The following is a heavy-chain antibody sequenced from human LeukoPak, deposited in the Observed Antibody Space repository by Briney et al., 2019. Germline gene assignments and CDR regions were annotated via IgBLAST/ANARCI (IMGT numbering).Heavy chain of an antibody. Sequence: SVKVSCKASGYTFTSYSMHWVRQAPGQGLEWMGGIIPIFGTANYAQKFQGRVTITADESTSTAYMELSSLRSEDTAVYYCARAPYSSSWDYYYYGMDVWGQGTTVTVSS. CDR1: GYTFTSYS. CDR3: ARAPYSSSWDYYYYGMDV. CDR2: IIPIFGTA. V-gene: IGHV1-69*13. D-gene: IGHD6-13*01. J-gene: IGHJ6*02.